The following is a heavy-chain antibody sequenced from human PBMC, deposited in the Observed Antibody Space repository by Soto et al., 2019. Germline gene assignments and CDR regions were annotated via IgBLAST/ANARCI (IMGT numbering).Heavy chain of an antibody. V-gene: IGHV1-2*04. J-gene: IGHJ6*02. CDR3: ARGPMVRGVTLPYYYYYGMGV. D-gene: IGHD3-10*01. CDR2: INPKSGDT. Sequence: ASVKVSCKASGYTFTGYYMHWVRQAPGQGLEWMGWINPKSGDTNYAQKFQGWVTMTRDTSISTAYMELTRLTSDDTAVYYCARGPMVRGVTLPYYYYYGMGVWGQGTTVTVSS. CDR1: GYTFTGYY.